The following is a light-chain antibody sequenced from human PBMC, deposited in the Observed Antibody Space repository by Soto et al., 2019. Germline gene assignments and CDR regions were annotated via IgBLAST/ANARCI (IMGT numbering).Light chain of an antibody. Sequence: VLTQPASVSGSPGQSITISCTGTSSDVGGYNYVSWYQQHPGKAPKLMIYEVSNRPSGVSNRFSGSKSGNTASLTISGLQAEDEADYYCSSYTSSSPLYVFGTGTKVTVL. J-gene: IGLJ1*01. CDR3: SSYTSSSPLYV. V-gene: IGLV2-14*01. CDR1: SSDVGGYNY. CDR2: EVS.